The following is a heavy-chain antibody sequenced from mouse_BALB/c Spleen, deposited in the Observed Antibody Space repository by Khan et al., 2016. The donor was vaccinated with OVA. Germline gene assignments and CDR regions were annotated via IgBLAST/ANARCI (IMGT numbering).Heavy chain of an antibody. CDR1: GYTFTSYW. J-gene: IGHJ3*01. CDR3: TRFSYLFAY. D-gene: IGHD2-12*01. Sequence: VQLQQSGTVLARPGTSVKMSCKASGYTFTSYWMHWVKQRPGQGLEWIGAIYPGNSDTSYNQKFKGKAKLTAVTSNSTAYMELSSLTNEESAVYYCTRFSYLFAYWGKGTRVA. V-gene: IGHV1-5*01. CDR2: IYPGNSDT.